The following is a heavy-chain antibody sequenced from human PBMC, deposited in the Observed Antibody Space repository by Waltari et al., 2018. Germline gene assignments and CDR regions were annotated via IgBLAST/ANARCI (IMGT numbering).Heavy chain of an antibody. Sequence: VQLQESGPGLVQPSQTLSLICSVSGESINSRDYYWTWIRQPAGKGLEWIGYIYSDEITNYNPSLIGRLTMALDTSKTQFSLKLSFMTAADTAVYYCARGELGLRRFDYWGRGALVTVSS. D-gene: IGHD7-27*01. V-gene: IGHV4-61*09. J-gene: IGHJ4*02. CDR1: GESINSRDYY. CDR2: IYSDEIT. CDR3: ARGELGLRRFDY.